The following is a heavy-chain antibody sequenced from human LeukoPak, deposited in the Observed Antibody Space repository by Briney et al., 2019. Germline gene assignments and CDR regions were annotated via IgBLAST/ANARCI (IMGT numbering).Heavy chain of an antibody. D-gene: IGHD5-12*01. J-gene: IGHJ4*02. Sequence: PGGSLRLSCAASGFTFSSYAMSWVRQAPGKGLEWVSAISGSGGSTYYADSVKGRFTISRDNSKNTLYLQMNSLRAEDTAVYYCANQEGYSGYDLPFDYWGQGTLVTVSS. CDR2: ISGSGGST. V-gene: IGHV3-23*01. CDR3: ANQEGYSGYDLPFDY. CDR1: GFTFSSYA.